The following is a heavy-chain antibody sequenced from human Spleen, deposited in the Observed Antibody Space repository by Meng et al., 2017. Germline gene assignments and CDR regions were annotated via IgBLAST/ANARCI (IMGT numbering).Heavy chain of an antibody. Sequence: QVQLQPGGAGLLKPSETLSLTCAVYGGSFSGYYWSWIRQPPGKGLEWIGEINHSGSTNYNPSLKSPVTISVDTSKNQFSLKLSSVTAADTAVYYCASQVFSGLNWFGPWGQGTLVTVSS. CDR1: GGSFSGYY. CDR3: ASQVFSGLNWFGP. J-gene: IGHJ5*02. CDR2: INHSGST. D-gene: IGHD3-10*01. V-gene: IGHV4-34*01.